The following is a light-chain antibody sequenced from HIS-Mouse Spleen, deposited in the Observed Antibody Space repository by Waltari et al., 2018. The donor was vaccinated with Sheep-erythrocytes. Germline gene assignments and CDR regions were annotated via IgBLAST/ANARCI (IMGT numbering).Light chain of an antibody. CDR3: CSYAGSSTWV. V-gene: IGLV2-23*01. Sequence: QSALTQPASVSGSPGQSITISCTGTSSDVGSYNLVSWYQQHPGKAPKLMIYEGSKRPSGVSKRFSGSKSGNTASLTIPGLQAEDEADYYCCSYAGSSTWVFGGGTKLTVL. J-gene: IGLJ2*01. CDR2: EGS. CDR1: SSDVGSYNL.